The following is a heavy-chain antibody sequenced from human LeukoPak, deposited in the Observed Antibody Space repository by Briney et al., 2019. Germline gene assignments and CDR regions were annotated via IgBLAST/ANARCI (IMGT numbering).Heavy chain of an antibody. Sequence: GGSLRLSCAASGFTFSSSDMHWVRQATGKGLEWVSAIGPTGDTYYPGSVKGRFTISRENARNSLYLQMNSLRAGDTAVYYCARAVPVARGVNYYDYWGQGTLVTVSS. CDR1: GFTFSSSD. V-gene: IGHV3-13*01. CDR2: IGPTGDT. CDR3: ARAVPVARGVNYYDY. J-gene: IGHJ4*02. D-gene: IGHD3-10*01.